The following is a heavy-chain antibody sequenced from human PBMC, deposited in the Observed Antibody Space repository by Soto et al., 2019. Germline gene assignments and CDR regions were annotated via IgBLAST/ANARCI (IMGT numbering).Heavy chain of an antibody. D-gene: IGHD1-26*01. CDR1: GDSISNSDSY. CDR2: IYPRGGT. Sequence: SETLSLTCSVSGDSISNSDSYWGWVRQPPGKGLEWIGSIYPRGGTYYSPSFKSRVTIFIRTSKSQFSLKLTSVTAADAALYFCARHFPTHDNIGSFQYYFDSWGQGIPVTVSS. J-gene: IGHJ4*02. V-gene: IGHV4-39*01. CDR3: ARHFPTHDNIGSFQYYFDS.